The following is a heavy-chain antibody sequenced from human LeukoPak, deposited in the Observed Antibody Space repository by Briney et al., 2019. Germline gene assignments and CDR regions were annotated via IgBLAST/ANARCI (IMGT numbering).Heavy chain of an antibody. V-gene: IGHV1-18*01. J-gene: IGHJ6*03. D-gene: IGHD5-18*01. CDR2: ISAYNGNT. CDR1: GYTFTSYA. Sequence: ASVKVSCKASGYTFTSYAMHWVRQAPGQGLEWMGWISAYNGNTNYAQKLQGRVTMTTDTSTSTAYMELRSLRSDDTAVYYCARGGVQLGSYYYMDVWGKGTTVTISS. CDR3: ARGGVQLGSYYYMDV.